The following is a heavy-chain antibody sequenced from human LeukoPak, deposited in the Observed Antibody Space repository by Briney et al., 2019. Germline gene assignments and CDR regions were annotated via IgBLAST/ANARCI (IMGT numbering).Heavy chain of an antibody. Sequence: SETLSLTCAVYGGXFSGYYCSWIRQPPGKGLEWIGEINHSGSTNYNPSLKSRVTISVDTSKNQFSLKLSSVTAADTAVYYCARQQRRIVVVTAIDYWGQGTLVTVSS. CDR3: ARQQRRIVVVTAIDY. J-gene: IGHJ4*02. D-gene: IGHD2-21*02. CDR2: INHSGST. CDR1: GGXFSGYY. V-gene: IGHV4-34*01.